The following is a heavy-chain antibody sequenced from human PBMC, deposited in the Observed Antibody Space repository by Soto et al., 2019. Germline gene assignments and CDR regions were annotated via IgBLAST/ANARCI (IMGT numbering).Heavy chain of an antibody. D-gene: IGHD1-1*01. V-gene: IGHV4-4*02. CDR3: ARVRQGCSANNCYFDP. CDR2: VHISGHS. Sequence: SETLSLTCTLSGCSLRSPDLLDLGRQSPDKGLEWIVEVHISGHSNYNPSLRSRVSVSIDSSKNQFYLNLNSVTAADTAIYYCARVRQGCSANNCYFDPWGQGTQVTVSS. CDR1: GCSLRSPDL. J-gene: IGHJ5*01.